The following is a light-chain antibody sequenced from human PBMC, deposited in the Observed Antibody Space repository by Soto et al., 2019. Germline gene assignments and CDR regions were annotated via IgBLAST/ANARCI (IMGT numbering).Light chain of an antibody. J-gene: IGKJ2*01. Sequence: DIQMPQSPSSLSASVGDRVTITCQASQDIRYYLNWYQQKPGKAPKVLIYDASILETGVPSRFSGNGSGTHFTFTISSLQPEDIATYYCQQFDNFPRTFGQGTKLEIK. CDR1: QDIRYY. CDR3: QQFDNFPRT. V-gene: IGKV1-33*01. CDR2: DAS.